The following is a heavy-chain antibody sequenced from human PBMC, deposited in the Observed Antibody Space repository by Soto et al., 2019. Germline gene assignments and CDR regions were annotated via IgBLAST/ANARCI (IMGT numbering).Heavy chain of an antibody. J-gene: IGHJ4*02. CDR2: INAGNGNT. CDR1: GYTFTNYA. CDR3: ARVSGYYLPDY. Sequence: QVQLVQSGAEEKKPGASVKVSCKASGYTFTNYAMHWVRQAPGQRREWMGWINAGNGNTKYSQKFQGRVTITRDTSASTAYMELSSLRSEDTAVYYCARVSGYYLPDYWGPGTLVTVSS. D-gene: IGHD5-12*01. V-gene: IGHV1-3*05.